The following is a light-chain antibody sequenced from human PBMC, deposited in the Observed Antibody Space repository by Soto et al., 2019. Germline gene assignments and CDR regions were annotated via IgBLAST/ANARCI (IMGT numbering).Light chain of an antibody. V-gene: IGKV1-16*01. CDR1: QAISDY. Sequence: DIQMTQSPSSLSASVGDRVSITCRASQAISDYLAWFQQKPGKAPKSLIYRASTLQGGVPSRFRGSGSGTYFTLTINSLQPEDFATYYCQQFDSWTRTFGGGTRVEIK. J-gene: IGKJ4*01. CDR2: RAS. CDR3: QQFDSWTRT.